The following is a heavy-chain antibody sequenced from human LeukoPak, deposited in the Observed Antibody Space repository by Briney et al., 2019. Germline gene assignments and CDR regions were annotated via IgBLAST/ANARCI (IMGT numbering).Heavy chain of an antibody. J-gene: IGHJ5*02. D-gene: IGHD1/OR15-1a*01. V-gene: IGHV4-31*03. CDR2: IYYSGST. Sequence: SETLSLTCTVSGGSISSGGYYWSWIRQHPGKGLEWTGYIYYSGSTYYNPSLKSRVTISVDTSKNQFSLKLSSVTAADTAVYYCARGAGRNTDPWGQGTLVTVSS. CDR1: GGSISSGGYY. CDR3: ARGAGRNTDP.